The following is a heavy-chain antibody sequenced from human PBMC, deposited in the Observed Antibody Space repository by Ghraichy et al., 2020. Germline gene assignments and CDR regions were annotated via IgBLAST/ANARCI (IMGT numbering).Heavy chain of an antibody. J-gene: IGHJ6*02. CDR1: GFTFSSYW. Sequence: GGSPRLSCAASGFTFSSYWMSWVRQAPGKGLEWVANIKQDGSEKYYVDSVKGRFTISRDNAKNSLYLQMNSLRAEDTAVYYCAREANSGSYYRGYYYYYGMDVWGQGTTVTVSS. CDR3: AREANSGSYYRGYYYYYGMDV. V-gene: IGHV3-7*01. CDR2: IKQDGSEK. D-gene: IGHD3-10*01.